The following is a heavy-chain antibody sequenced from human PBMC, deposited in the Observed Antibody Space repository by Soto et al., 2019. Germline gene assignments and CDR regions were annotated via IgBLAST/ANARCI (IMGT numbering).Heavy chain of an antibody. CDR2: IYYSGST. CDR3: ARFTPPPTGYFDY. V-gene: IGHV4-59*08. Sequence: PSETLSLTCTVSGGSISSYYWSWIRQPPGKGLEWIGYIYYSGSTNYNPSLKSRVTISVDTSKNQFSLKLSSVTAADTAVYYCARFTPPPTGYFDYWGQGTLVTVSS. J-gene: IGHJ4*02. D-gene: IGHD4-17*01. CDR1: GGSISSYY.